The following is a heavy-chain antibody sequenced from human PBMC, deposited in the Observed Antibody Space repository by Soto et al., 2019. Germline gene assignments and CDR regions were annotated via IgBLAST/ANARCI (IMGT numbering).Heavy chain of an antibody. CDR1: GFTFSSYG. V-gene: IGHV3-33*01. CDR3: ARGVGYYYYYMDV. Sequence: PGGSLRLSCAASGFTFSSYGMHWVRQAPGKGLEWVAVIWYDGINKYYADSVKGRFTISRDNSKNTLFLQMNSLRAEDTAVYYCARGVGYYYYYMDVWGKGTTVTVSS. CDR2: IWYDGINK. J-gene: IGHJ6*03. D-gene: IGHD3-10*01.